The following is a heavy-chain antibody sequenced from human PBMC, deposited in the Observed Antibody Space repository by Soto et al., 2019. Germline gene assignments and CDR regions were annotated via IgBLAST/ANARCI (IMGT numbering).Heavy chain of an antibody. V-gene: IGHV4-39*07. CDR2: IYNTGST. J-gene: IGHJ6*02. Sequence: SQTLSLTCTVSGGSISSSGYYWGWIRQPPGKGLEWIGSIYNTGSTYYNPSFKSRITISVDTSKNQFSLKLNSVTAADTAVYYCARHLWGYCGTDCYPLDVWGQGTTVTVSS. CDR1: GGSISSSGYY. D-gene: IGHD2-21*02. CDR3: ARHLWGYCGTDCYPLDV.